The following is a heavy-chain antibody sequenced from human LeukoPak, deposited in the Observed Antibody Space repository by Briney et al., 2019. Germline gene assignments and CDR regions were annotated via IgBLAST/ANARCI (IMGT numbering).Heavy chain of an antibody. J-gene: IGHJ4*02. D-gene: IGHD2-2*01. Sequence: GRCLRLARVPSAPTVSTAAMTSVRQAARNGLGWVTSSRGPNTYSTDSVRGGFTISRDASKNTVYLRIYTLRAEDTPVYYCARDTSSAIDYWGRGGLVTVCS. CDR3: ARDTSSAIDY. CDR1: APTVSTAA. CDR2: SRGPNT. V-gene: IGHV3-23*01.